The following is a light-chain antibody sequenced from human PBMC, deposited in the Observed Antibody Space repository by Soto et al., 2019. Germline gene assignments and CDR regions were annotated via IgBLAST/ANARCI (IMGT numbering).Light chain of an antibody. V-gene: IGKV1-9*01. CDR2: ASS. CDR1: QDIVTY. CDR3: QQYYSYPPIT. J-gene: IGKJ5*01. Sequence: DIQLTQSPSFLSASVGDRFSITCRASQDIVTYLAWYQQKPGQAPRLLIYASSTLESGVPSRFSGRESGTEFTLTVSSLQPEDFATYYCQQYYSYPPITFDQGTRLEIK.